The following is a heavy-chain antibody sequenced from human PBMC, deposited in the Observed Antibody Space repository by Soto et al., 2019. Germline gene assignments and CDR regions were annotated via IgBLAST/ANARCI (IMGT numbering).Heavy chain of an antibody. CDR2: IKSKTDGGTT. V-gene: IGHV3-15*01. D-gene: IGHD6-19*01. J-gene: IGHJ4*02. CDR3: TTEIEEYLAGSIAVAATGVDY. CDR1: GFTFSNAW. Sequence: GGSLRLSCAASGFTFSNAWMSWVRQAPGKGLEWVGRIKSKTDGGTTDYAAPVKGRFTISRDDSKNTLYLQMNSLKTEDTAVYYCTTEIEEYLAGSIAVAATGVDYWGQGTLVTVSS.